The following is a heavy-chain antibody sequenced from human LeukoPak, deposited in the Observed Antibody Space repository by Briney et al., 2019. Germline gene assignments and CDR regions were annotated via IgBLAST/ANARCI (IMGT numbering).Heavy chain of an antibody. Sequence: ASVKVSCKASGYTFTGYYMHWVRQAPGKGLEWMGGFDPEDGETFYAQMFQGRITMTEDTSTDTAYMELSSLRSEDTAVYYCATIFDFNGGHWGQGTLVTVSS. V-gene: IGHV1-24*01. CDR1: GYTFTGYY. CDR2: FDPEDGET. J-gene: IGHJ4*02. D-gene: IGHD2-8*01. CDR3: ATIFDFNGGH.